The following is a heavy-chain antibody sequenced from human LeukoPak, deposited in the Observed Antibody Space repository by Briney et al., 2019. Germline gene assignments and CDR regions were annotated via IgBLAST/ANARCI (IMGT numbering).Heavy chain of an antibody. CDR2: ISGSGGST. Sequence: GGSPRLSCAASGFTFSSYAMSWVRQAPGKGLEWVSAISGSGGSTYYADSVKGRFTISRDNSKNTLYLQMNSLRAEDTAVYYCAKGAGYIVVVQVDPWGQGTLVTVSS. V-gene: IGHV3-23*01. CDR1: GFTFSSYA. J-gene: IGHJ5*02. D-gene: IGHD2-2*01. CDR3: AKGAGYIVVVQVDP.